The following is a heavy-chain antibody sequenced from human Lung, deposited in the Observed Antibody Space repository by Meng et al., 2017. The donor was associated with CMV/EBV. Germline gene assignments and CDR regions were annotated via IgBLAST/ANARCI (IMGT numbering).Heavy chain of an antibody. CDR1: CDTITNPNW. J-gene: IGHJ1*01. CDR3: LRMSGGSV. Sequence: QWLLRGWGPALVHQSAPPPLTCAVSCDTITNPNWWAWVRQPPGKGLEWNGEMPHRGSSAYNPSVMSRVRMSIEKSKKQFSLKLTSVTAADTAVYHCLRMSGGSVWGQGTLVTVSS. CDR2: MPHRGSS. D-gene: IGHD3-10*01. V-gene: IGHV4-4*02.